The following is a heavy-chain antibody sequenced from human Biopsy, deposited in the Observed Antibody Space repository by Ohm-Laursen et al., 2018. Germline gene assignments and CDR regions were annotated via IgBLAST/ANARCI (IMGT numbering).Heavy chain of an antibody. CDR1: GGVFTNYA. D-gene: IGHD6-19*01. V-gene: IGHV1-69*13. J-gene: IGHJ6*02. CDR3: VAYPSSGFFENNDDFAMDV. CDR2: IITASETA. Sequence: GASVKVSCKASGGVFTNYAINWVRQAPGHGLEWMGGIITASETAGYAERFQGRVTITADVTTTTAYMDLSGLRSEDTAVYYCVAYPSSGFFENNDDFAMDVWGQGTTVIVSS.